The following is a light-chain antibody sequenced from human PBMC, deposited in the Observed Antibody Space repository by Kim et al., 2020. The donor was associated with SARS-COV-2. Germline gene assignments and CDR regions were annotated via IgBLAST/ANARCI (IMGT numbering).Light chain of an antibody. Sequence: SYELTQPPSVSVSPGQTASITCSGDKLGDKYAWWYQQKPGQSPVLVIYQDTKRPSGIPERFSGSNSGNTATLTISETQAMDEADYYCQAWDSSTAEFGGG. V-gene: IGLV3-1*01. J-gene: IGLJ2*01. CDR3: QAWDSSTAE. CDR2: QDT. CDR1: KLGDKY.